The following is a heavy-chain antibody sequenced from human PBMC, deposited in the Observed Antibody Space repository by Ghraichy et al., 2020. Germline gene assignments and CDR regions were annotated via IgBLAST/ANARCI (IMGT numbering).Heavy chain of an antibody. J-gene: IGHJ4*02. CDR3: ARYYYDSSGYYKYYFDY. Sequence: SETLSLTCTVSGGSISSGGYYWSWIRQHPGKGLEWIGYIYYSGSTYYNPSLKSRVTISVDTSKNQFSLKLSSVTAADTAVYYCARYYYDSSGYYKYYFDYWGQGTLVTVSS. CDR2: IYYSGST. CDR1: GGSISSGGYY. D-gene: IGHD3-22*01. V-gene: IGHV4-31*03.